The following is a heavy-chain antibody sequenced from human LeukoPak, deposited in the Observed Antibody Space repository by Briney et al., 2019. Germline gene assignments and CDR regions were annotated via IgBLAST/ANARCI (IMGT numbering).Heavy chain of an antibody. V-gene: IGHV3-23*01. Sequence: PGGSLRLSCAASRFTFSSNAMSWVRQAAGKGLEWVSGISASGDSTYYADSVKGRFTISRDNSKNTLYLQMDSLRAEDTAVYYCAKDGGPYSSSWYGPGYWGQGALVTVSS. CDR1: RFTFSSNA. CDR2: ISASGDST. J-gene: IGHJ4*02. D-gene: IGHD6-13*01. CDR3: AKDGGPYSSSWYGPGY.